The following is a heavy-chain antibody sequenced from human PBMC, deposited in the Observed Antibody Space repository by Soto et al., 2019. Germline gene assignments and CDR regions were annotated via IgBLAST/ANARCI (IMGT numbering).Heavy chain of an antibody. J-gene: IGHJ5*02. CDR3: CVVKRLDQYITSGDWFDA. V-gene: IGHV3-15*01. CDR2: IKSKADGETK. CDR1: GFTFSHAW. D-gene: IGHD3-16*01. Sequence: PGGSLRLSCAASGFTFSHAWMSWVRQAPGKGLEWVGRIKSKADGETKDYGAPVRGRFTISRDDAKDTLYLQMNSLRIEDTAVYYCCVVKRLDQYITSGDWFDAWGPGTLGTVSS.